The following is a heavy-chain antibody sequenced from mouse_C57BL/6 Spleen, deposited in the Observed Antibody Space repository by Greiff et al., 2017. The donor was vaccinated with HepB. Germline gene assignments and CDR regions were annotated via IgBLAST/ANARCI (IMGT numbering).Heavy chain of an antibody. V-gene: IGHV1-72*01. Sequence: QVQLQQPGAELVKPGASVKLSCKASGYTFTSYWMHWVKQRPGRGLEWIGRIDPNSGGTKYNEKFKSKATLTVDKPSSTAYLQISSLTSEDSAVYYCARKKDYDRAWFAYWGQGTLVTVSA. D-gene: IGHD2-4*01. CDR1: GYTFTSYW. J-gene: IGHJ3*01. CDR3: ARKKDYDRAWFAY. CDR2: IDPNSGGT.